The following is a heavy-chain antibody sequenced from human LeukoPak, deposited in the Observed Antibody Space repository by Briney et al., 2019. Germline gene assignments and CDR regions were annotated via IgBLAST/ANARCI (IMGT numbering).Heavy chain of an antibody. CDR2: INPNSGGT. D-gene: IGHD2-15*01. CDR1: VYTFTGYY. CDR3: ARGGSWGNGYFDY. Sequence: ASVKVSCKASVYTFTGYYMHWVRQAPGQGLEWMGWINPNSGGTNYAQKFQGRVTMTRDTSISTAYMELRSLRSDDTAVYYCARGGSWGNGYFDYWGQGTLVTVSS. J-gene: IGHJ4*02. V-gene: IGHV1-2*02.